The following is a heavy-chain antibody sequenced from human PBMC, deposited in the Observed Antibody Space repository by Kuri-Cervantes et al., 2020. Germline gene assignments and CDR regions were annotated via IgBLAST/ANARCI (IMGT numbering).Heavy chain of an antibody. CDR3: AKGPRGRYYMDV. J-gene: IGHJ6*03. V-gene: IGHV3-9*01. CDR1: GFTFDDYA. Sequence: SLKISCAASGFTFDDYAMHWVRQAPGKGLEWVSGISWNSGSIGYADSVKGRFTISRDNAKNSLYLQMNSLRAEDTALYYCAKGPRGRYYMDVWGKGTTVTVSS. D-gene: IGHD3-10*01. CDR2: ISWNSGSI.